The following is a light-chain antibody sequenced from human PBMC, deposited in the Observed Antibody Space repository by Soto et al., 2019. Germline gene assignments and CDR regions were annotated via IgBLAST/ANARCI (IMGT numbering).Light chain of an antibody. J-gene: IGLJ2*01. CDR3: CSYAGSYTLV. CDR2: DVN. CDR1: SSDVGGYHY. Sequence: QSALTQPRSVSGSPGQSVTLSCTGTSSDVGGYHYVSWYQHHRGKAPKIIIYDVNKRPSGVPERFSGSKSGNTASLTISWLQTEDEADYYCCSYAGSYTLVFGGGTQLTVL. V-gene: IGLV2-11*01.